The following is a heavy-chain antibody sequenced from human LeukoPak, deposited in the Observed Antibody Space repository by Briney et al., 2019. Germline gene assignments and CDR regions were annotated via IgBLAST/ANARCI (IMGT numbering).Heavy chain of an antibody. CDR1: GGSISSGDYY. CDR2: IYYSGST. CDR3: ASNYGSGSYHYFDY. V-gene: IGHV4-30-4*01. J-gene: IGHJ4*02. D-gene: IGHD3-10*01. Sequence: SETLSLTCTVSGGSISSGDYYWGWIRQPPGKGLEWIGYIYYSGSTYYNPSLKSRVTMSVDTSKNQFSLKMSSVTAADTAVYYCASNYGSGSYHYFDYWGQGTLVTVSS.